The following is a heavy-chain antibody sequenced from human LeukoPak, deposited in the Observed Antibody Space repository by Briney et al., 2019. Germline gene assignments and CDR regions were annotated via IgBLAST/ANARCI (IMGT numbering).Heavy chain of an antibody. Sequence: GGSLRLSCAASGFTVSTNYMSWVRQAPGKGLEWVSIIYSGGSTYYADSVTGRFTLSSDNSKKTLYLQMNSLRAEDTAVYYCARGGNYYDSSGYYYPFDYWGQGTLVTVSS. J-gene: IGHJ4*02. CDR2: IYSGGST. CDR1: GFTVSTNY. CDR3: ARGGNYYDSSGYYYPFDY. D-gene: IGHD3-22*01. V-gene: IGHV3-66*01.